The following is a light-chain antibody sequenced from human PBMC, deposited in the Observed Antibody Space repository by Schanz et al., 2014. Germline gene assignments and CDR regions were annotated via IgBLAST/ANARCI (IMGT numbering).Light chain of an antibody. J-gene: IGKJ1*01. V-gene: IGKV3-20*01. CDR3: QHYGSSPET. CDR2: GTS. Sequence: EIVLTQSPGTLSLSPGERATLSCRASQSVHRNYLAWHQQKPGQAPRLLIYGTSIRATGIPDRFSGSGSGTDFTLTISRLEPEDFAVYYCQHYGSSPETFGRGTTVEIK. CDR1: QSVHRNY.